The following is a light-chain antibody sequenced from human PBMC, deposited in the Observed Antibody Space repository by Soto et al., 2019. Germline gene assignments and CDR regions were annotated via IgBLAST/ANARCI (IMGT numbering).Light chain of an antibody. CDR3: QQSRT. CDR2: DVS. J-gene: IGKJ2*01. CDR1: QTTNNW. V-gene: IGKV1-5*01. Sequence: DIQMTQSPSTLSASVGETVTITCRASQTTNNWLAWYQHKPGKAPELLIYDVSTLESGVPSRFSGSGSGTEFTLTISSLQPDDFVTYYCQQSRTFGQGTKLEIK.